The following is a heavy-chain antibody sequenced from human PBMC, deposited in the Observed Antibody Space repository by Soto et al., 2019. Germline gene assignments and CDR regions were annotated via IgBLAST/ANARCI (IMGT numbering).Heavy chain of an antibody. CDR2: INPSGGST. J-gene: IGHJ4*02. CDR3: ARDGGVGAADY. V-gene: IGHV1-46*01. CDR1: GYTFSNYY. D-gene: IGHD1-26*01. Sequence: QVQLVQSGAEVKKPGASVRVSCKASGYTFSNYYMHWVRQAPGQGLEWIGIINPSGGSTSHAQKFQGRVTMTRDTSTGTVSMELSTLRSEDTAVYYCARDGGVGAADYWGQGTLVTVS.